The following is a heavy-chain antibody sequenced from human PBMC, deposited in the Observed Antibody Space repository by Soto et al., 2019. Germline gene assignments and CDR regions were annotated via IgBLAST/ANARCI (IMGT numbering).Heavy chain of an antibody. CDR2: IYYSGST. CDR3: ARQKLDYGAPS. D-gene: IGHD4-17*01. Sequence: QLQLQESGPGLVKPSETLSLTCTVSGGSISSSSYYWGWIRQPPGKGLEWIGSIYYSGSTYYNPSLKSRVTISVDTSKNQFSLKLSFVTAADTAVYYCARQKLDYGAPSWGQGTLVTVSS. CDR1: GGSISSSSYY. J-gene: IGHJ4*02. V-gene: IGHV4-39*01.